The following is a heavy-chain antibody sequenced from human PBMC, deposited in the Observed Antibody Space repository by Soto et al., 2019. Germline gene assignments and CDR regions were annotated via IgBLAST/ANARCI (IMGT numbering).Heavy chain of an antibody. CDR2: IYWDDDK. Sequence: CGRARVNPAPTLPLTCTFSGFSLTSSGEAVTWISQPPGKALEWLALIYWDDDKRYRPSLKSRLTITKDTSKNQVVLTMTNLDPVDTATYYCAHDWNVPGVVTFDCWGQGTMVTVSS. J-gene: IGHJ3*01. D-gene: IGHD1-1*01. V-gene: IGHV2-5*02. CDR1: GFSLTSSGEA. CDR3: AHDWNVPGVVTFDC.